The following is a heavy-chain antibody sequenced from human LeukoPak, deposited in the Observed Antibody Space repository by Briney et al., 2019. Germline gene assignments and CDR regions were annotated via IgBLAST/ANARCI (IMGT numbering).Heavy chain of an antibody. CDR3: AKDLGVRYFDWLIPGSDY. CDR1: GGTFSSYA. V-gene: IGHV1-69*04. D-gene: IGHD3-9*01. J-gene: IGHJ4*02. CDR2: IIPILGIA. Sequence: SVTVSCKASGGTFSSYAISWVRQAPGQGLEWMGRIIPILGIANYAQKFQGRVTITADKSTSTAYMELGSLRSEDTAVYYCAKDLGVRYFDWLIPGSDYWGQGTLVTVSS.